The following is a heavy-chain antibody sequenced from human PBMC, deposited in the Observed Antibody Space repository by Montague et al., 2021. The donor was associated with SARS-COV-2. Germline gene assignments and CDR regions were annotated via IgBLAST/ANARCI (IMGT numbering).Heavy chain of an antibody. Sequence: SETLSLTCTVSGGSISSYYWSWIRQPPGKGLEWIGYIYYSGSTNYNPSLKSRVTISVATSKNQFSLKLSSVTAADTAVYYCARGAPTITMLRVVITGAGWYFDLWGRGTLVTVSS. CDR3: ARGAPTITMLRVVITGAGWYFDL. V-gene: IGHV4-59*01. CDR2: IYYSGST. D-gene: IGHD3-22*01. J-gene: IGHJ2*01. CDR1: GGSISSYY.